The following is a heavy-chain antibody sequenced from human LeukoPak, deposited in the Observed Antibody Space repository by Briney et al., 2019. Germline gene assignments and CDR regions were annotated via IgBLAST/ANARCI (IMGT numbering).Heavy chain of an antibody. V-gene: IGHV3-64*01. J-gene: IGHJ6*02. CDR1: GFTFSIYT. Sequence: RGSLRLSCAASGFTFSIYTMHWVRQAPGKGLEYVSGISTNGGSTDYAKSVKGRFTVSRDNSKNTLYLRMGSLRTEDMAVYYCARGGIQDYDILTGDYGMDVRGQGTTVTVSS. CDR3: ARGGIQDYDILTGDYGMDV. D-gene: IGHD3-9*01. CDR2: ISTNGGST.